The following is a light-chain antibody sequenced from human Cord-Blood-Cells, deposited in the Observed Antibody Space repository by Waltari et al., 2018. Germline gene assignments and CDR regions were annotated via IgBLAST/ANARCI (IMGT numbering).Light chain of an antibody. CDR3: SSYTSSSTLV. CDR2: DVS. Sequence: QSALTQPAPVSGSPGQSITNSCTGTSSDAGGYNYVSWYQQHPGKAPKLMIYDVSNRPSGVSNRFSGSKSGNTASLTISGLQAEDEADYYCSSYTSSSTLVFGGGTKLTVL. V-gene: IGLV2-14*01. J-gene: IGLJ2*01. CDR1: SSDAGGYNY.